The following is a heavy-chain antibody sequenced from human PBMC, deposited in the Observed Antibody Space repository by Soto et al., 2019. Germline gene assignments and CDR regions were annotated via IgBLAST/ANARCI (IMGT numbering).Heavy chain of an antibody. D-gene: IGHD6-6*01. CDR1: GFTFSSYA. V-gene: IGHV3-30-3*01. J-gene: IGHJ3*02. CDR2: ISYDGSNK. Sequence: SLRLSCAASGFTFSSYAMHWVRQAPGKGLEWVAVISYDGSNKYYADSVKGRFTISRDNSKNTLYLQMNSLRAEDTAVYYCARDQLSIGAFDIWGQGTMVTVSS. CDR3: ARDQLSIGAFDI.